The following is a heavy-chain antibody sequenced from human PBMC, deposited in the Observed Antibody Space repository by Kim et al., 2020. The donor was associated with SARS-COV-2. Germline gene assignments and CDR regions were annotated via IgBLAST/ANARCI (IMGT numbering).Heavy chain of an antibody. CDR2: ISWNSGSI. Sequence: GGSLRLSCAASGFTFGDYAMHWVRQAPGKGLEWVSGISWNSGSIGYADSVKGRFTISRDNAKNSLYLQMNSLRAEDTALYYCAKDKVSWLKTRGAFDIWGQGTMVTVSS. V-gene: IGHV3-9*01. CDR3: AKDKVSWLKTRGAFDI. CDR1: GFTFGDYA. J-gene: IGHJ3*02. D-gene: IGHD5-12*01.